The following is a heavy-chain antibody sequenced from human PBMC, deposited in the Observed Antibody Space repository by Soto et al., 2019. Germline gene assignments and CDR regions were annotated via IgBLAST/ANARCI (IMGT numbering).Heavy chain of an antibody. CDR2: INPNSGGT. Sequence: ASVKVSCKASGYTFTGYYMHWVRQAPGQGLEWMGWINPNSGGTNYAQKFQGWVTMTRDTSISTAYMELSRLRSDDTAVYYCARYSREARGDDVHCDAFDIWGQGTMVTVSS. CDR3: ARYSREARGDDVHCDAFDI. D-gene: IGHD2-21*02. J-gene: IGHJ3*02. V-gene: IGHV1-2*04. CDR1: GYTFTGYY.